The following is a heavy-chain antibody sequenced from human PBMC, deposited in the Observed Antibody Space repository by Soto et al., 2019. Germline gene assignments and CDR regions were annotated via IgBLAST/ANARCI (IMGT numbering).Heavy chain of an antibody. CDR1: GFTFSSYA. J-gene: IGHJ4*02. CDR2: ISGSGGST. V-gene: IGHV3-23*01. D-gene: IGHD6-19*01. Sequence: PGGSLRLSCAASGFTFSSYAMSWVRQAPGKGLEWVSAISGSGGSTYYADSVKGRFTISRDNSKNTLYLQMNSLRAEDTAVYYCATGRIAVAARAYYFDYWGQGTLVTVSS. CDR3: ATGRIAVAARAYYFDY.